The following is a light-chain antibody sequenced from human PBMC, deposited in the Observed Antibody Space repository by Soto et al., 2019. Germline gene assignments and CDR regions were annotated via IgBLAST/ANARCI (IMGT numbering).Light chain of an antibody. J-gene: IGLJ1*01. CDR1: SSDVGSYNR. Sequence: QSALTQPPSVSGSPGQSVTLSCTGTSSDVGSYNRVSWYQQPPGTAPKVMIYDVSNRPSGVPDRFSGSKSGNTASLTISGLQAEDESDYYCSSYTSSSTYVFGTGTKLTVL. CDR2: DVS. V-gene: IGLV2-18*02. CDR3: SSYTSSSTYV.